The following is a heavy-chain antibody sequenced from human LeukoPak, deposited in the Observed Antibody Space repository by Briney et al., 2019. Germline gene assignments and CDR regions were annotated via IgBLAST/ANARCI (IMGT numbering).Heavy chain of an antibody. Sequence: ASVKVSCTASGYTFTRYYMHWVRQAPGQGLEWMGIINPSGGSTSYAQKFQGRVTMTRDTSTSTVYMELSSLRSEDTAVYYCAREEAVGAKFRHAFDIWGQGTMVTVSS. D-gene: IGHD1-26*01. CDR1: GYTFTRYY. V-gene: IGHV1-46*01. CDR2: INPSGGST. CDR3: AREEAVGAKFRHAFDI. J-gene: IGHJ3*02.